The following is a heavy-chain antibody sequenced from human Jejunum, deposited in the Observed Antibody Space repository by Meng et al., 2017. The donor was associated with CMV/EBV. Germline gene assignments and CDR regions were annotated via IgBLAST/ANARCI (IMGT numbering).Heavy chain of an antibody. Sequence: VARARRPGVEWVACIGGIARDSYYGDSLRRRFTISRDKAGNSLYLQMNSLRGEDTAVYYCARAGVVVTATPHYYGMDVWGHGTADTVSS. D-gene: IGHD2-15*01. CDR2: IGGIARDS. J-gene: IGHJ6*02. V-gene: IGHV3-11*01. CDR3: ARAGVVVTATPHYYGMDV.